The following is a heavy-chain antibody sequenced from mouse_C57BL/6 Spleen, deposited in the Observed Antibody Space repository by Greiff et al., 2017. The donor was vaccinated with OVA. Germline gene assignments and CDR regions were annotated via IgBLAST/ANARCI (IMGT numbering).Heavy chain of an antibody. CDR3: ARRTYHGSSHFAY. V-gene: IGHV1-55*01. CDR1: GYTFTSYW. CDR2: IYPGSGST. J-gene: IGHJ3*01. D-gene: IGHD1-1*01. Sequence: QVQLQQPGAELVKPGASVKMSCKASGYTFTSYWITWVKQRPGQGLEWIGDIYPGSGSTNYNEKFKSKATLTVDTSSSTAYMQLSSLTSEDSAVYYCARRTYHGSSHFAYWGQGTLVTVSA.